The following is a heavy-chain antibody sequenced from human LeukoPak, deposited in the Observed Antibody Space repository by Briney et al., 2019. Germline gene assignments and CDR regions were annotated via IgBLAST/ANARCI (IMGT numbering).Heavy chain of an antibody. CDR3: ASSVYGSGSYLGAFDI. V-gene: IGHV5-51*01. CDR1: GYSFTSYW. J-gene: IGHJ3*02. Sequence: GESLQISCKGSGYSFTSYWIGWVRQMPGKGLEWMGIIYPGDSDTRYSPSFQGQVTISADKSISTAYLQWSSLKASDTAMYYCASSVYGSGSYLGAFDIWGQGTMVTVSS. D-gene: IGHD3-10*01. CDR2: IYPGDSDT.